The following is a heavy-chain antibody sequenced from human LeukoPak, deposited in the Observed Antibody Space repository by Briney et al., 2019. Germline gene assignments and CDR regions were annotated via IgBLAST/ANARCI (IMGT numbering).Heavy chain of an antibody. CDR1: GGSISSYY. J-gene: IGHJ4*02. V-gene: IGHV4-59*01. D-gene: IGHD5-24*01. CDR2: IYYSGST. Sequence: SETLSLTCTVSGGSISSYYWSWIRQPPGKGLEWIGYIYYSGSTNYNPSLKSRVTISVDTSKNQFSLKLSSVTAADTAVYYCARGGWLQPYYFDYWGRGTLVTVFS. CDR3: ARGGWLQPYYFDY.